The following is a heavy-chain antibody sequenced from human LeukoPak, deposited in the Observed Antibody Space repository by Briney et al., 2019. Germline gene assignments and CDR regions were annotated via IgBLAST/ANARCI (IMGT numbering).Heavy chain of an antibody. CDR2: IYYSGST. CDR1: GGFKRRYY. Sequence: PSDTLSLICTVWGGFKRRYYWSGLRQPTGKALEGIGYIYYSGSTNYHPSLKSRVTISVDTSKHQFALKLSSVTAADTAVYYCARDEWGGYGDYEGWFDPWGQGTLVTVSS. D-gene: IGHD4-17*01. V-gene: IGHV4-59*13. CDR3: ARDEWGGYGDYEGWFDP. J-gene: IGHJ5*02.